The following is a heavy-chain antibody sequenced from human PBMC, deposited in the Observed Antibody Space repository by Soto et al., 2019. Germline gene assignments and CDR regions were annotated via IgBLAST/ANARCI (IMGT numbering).Heavy chain of an antibody. CDR1: GGSISSGGYS. Sequence: QLQLQESGSGLVKPSQTLSLTCAVSGGSISSGGYSWSWIRQPPGKGLEWIGYIYHSGSTYYNPAPKSRVTISVDRSKNQFSLKLSSVTAADTAVYYCARGAVGARRTFDYWGQGTLVTVSS. CDR3: ARGAVGARRTFDY. CDR2: IYHSGST. D-gene: IGHD1-26*01. J-gene: IGHJ4*02. V-gene: IGHV4-30-2*01.